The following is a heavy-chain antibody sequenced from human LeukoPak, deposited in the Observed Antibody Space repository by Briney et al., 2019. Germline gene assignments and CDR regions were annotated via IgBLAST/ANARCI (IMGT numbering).Heavy chain of an antibody. CDR2: IRPTGTNT. J-gene: IGHJ4*02. Sequence: GGSLRLSCAASGFPFNTYAMSWVRQAPGKGLEYISVIRPTGTNTYYASSVKGRFTISRDDSRTMVYLQMSSLRAEDTAIYYCVKLAFYETSAPLRDIDFWGQGTLVTVSS. D-gene: IGHD1-14*01. V-gene: IGHV3-23*01. CDR1: GFPFNTYA. CDR3: VKLAFYETSAPLRDIDF.